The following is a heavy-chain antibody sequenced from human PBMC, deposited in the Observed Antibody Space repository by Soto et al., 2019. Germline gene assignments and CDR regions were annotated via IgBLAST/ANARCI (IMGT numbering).Heavy chain of an antibody. V-gene: IGHV3-9*01. J-gene: IGHJ6*02. Sequence: EMQLVESGGALLQPGRSLRLSCAASGFTFGDYAMHWVRQAPGKGLAWVSGISWNSGDIGYADAVKGRFTISRDNAKNSPYLQMDSLRAEDTALYYCAKARLWGGEGHNIYHNYGLDVSGQGTTVSVSS. D-gene: IGHD3-16*01. CDR3: AKARLWGGEGHNIYHNYGLDV. CDR1: GFTFGDYA. CDR2: ISWNSGDI.